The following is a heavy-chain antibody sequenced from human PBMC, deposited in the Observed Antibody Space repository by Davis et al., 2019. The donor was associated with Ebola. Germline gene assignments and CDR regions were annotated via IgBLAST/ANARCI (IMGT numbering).Heavy chain of an antibody. CDR1: GFTFRSYW. J-gene: IGHJ4*02. Sequence: PGGSLRLSCAASGFTFRSYWMSWVRQAPGKGLEWVANIKQDGSEKYYVDSVKGRFTISRDNAKNSLYLQMNSLRAEDTAVYYCARGTGAKGYWGQGTLVTVSS. CDR2: IKQDGSEK. V-gene: IGHV3-7*01. CDR3: ARGTGAKGY. D-gene: IGHD1-26*01.